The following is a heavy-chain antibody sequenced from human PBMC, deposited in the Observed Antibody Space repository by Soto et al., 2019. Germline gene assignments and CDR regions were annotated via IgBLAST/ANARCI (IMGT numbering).Heavy chain of an antibody. CDR3: ARAVPPGIAAAGAWGWFDP. CDR1: GFTFSSYA. CDR2: ISYDGSNK. D-gene: IGHD6-13*01. V-gene: IGHV3-30-3*01. Sequence: QVQLVESGGGVVQPGRSLRLSCAASGFTFSSYAMHWVRQAPGKGLEWVAVISYDGSNKYYADSVKGRFTISRDNSKNXLXXQMNGLRAEDTAVYYCARAVPPGIAAAGAWGWFDPWGQGTLVTVSS. J-gene: IGHJ5*02.